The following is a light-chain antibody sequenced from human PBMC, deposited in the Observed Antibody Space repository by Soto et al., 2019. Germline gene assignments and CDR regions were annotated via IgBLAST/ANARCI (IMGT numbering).Light chain of an antibody. CDR2: GAS. CDR3: QQYGSTPRT. CDR1: QSVSSSY. Sequence: EIVLTQSPGTLSLSPGERATLSCRASQSVSSSYLAWYQLKLGQAPRLLIYGASSRATGIPDRFSGSGSGTDFTLTISRLEPEDVEVYYCQQYGSTPRTFGQGTKVEIK. J-gene: IGKJ1*01. V-gene: IGKV3-20*01.